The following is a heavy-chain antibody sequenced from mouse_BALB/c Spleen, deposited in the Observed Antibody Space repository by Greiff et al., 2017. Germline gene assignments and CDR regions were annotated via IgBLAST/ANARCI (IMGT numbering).Heavy chain of an antibody. CDR2: IDPENGNT. CDR1: GFNIKDYY. V-gene: IGHV14-1*02. D-gene: IGHD3-1*01. J-gene: IGHJ4*01. Sequence: VQLQQSGAELVRPGALVKLSCKASGFNIKDYYMHWVKQRPEQGLEWIGWIDPENGNTIYDPKFPGKASITADTSSNTAYLQLSSLTSEDTAVYYCASGTPDDDWGQGTSVTVAS. CDR3: ASGTPDDD.